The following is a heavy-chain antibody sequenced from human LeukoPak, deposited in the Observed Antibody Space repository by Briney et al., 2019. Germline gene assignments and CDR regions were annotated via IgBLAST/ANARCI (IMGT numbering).Heavy chain of an antibody. CDR1: GFIFSSYG. J-gene: IGHJ4*02. CDR2: IRYDRSNK. Sequence: GGSLRLSCAASGFIFSSYGMHWVRQAPGKGLEWVAFIRYDRSNKYYADSVKGRFTISRDNSKNTLYLQMNSLRAEDTAVYYCAKDHPNSSSAVGDYWGQGTLVTVSS. D-gene: IGHD6-6*01. CDR3: AKDHPNSSSAVGDY. V-gene: IGHV3-30*02.